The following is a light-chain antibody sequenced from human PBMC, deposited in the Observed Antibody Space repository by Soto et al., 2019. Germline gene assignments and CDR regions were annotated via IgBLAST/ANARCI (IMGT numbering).Light chain of an antibody. Sequence: EIVLTQSPATLSLSPGERATLSCRASQSVSSYLAWYQQKPGQAPRLLIYDASNRATGIPARFSGSGSGTDFTLTISSLEPEDFAVYXXXQRSNWPPYTFGQGTKLEIK. CDR2: DAS. CDR3: XQRSNWPPYT. J-gene: IGKJ2*01. V-gene: IGKV3-11*01. CDR1: QSVSSY.